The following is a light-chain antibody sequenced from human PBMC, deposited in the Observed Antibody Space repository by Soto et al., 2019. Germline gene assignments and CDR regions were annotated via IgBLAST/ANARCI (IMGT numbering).Light chain of an antibody. CDR2: GNS. V-gene: IGLV1-40*01. Sequence: QAVVTQPPSVSGAPGQRVTISCTGSSSNIGAGYDVHWYHQLPGTAPKLLIYGNSTRPSGVPDRFSGSKSGTSASLAITGLQAEDEADYYCQSYDSSLSGYVFGTGTKLTVL. CDR1: SSNIGAGYD. CDR3: QSYDSSLSGYV. J-gene: IGLJ1*01.